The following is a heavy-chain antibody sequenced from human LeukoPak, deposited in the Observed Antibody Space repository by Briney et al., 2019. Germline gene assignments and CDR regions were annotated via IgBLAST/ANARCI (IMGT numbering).Heavy chain of an antibody. D-gene: IGHD3-22*01. J-gene: IGHJ4*02. Sequence: GGSLRLSCTASGFTFNTYTMNWVRQAPGKGPEWISSIGRSSIDKYYADSVRGRFTISRDNAKNSLYVQMSNLRVEDTAVYYCVGGDSRELWGQGTLVTVSS. CDR1: GFTFNTYT. V-gene: IGHV3-21*01. CDR3: VGGDSREL. CDR2: IGRSSIDK.